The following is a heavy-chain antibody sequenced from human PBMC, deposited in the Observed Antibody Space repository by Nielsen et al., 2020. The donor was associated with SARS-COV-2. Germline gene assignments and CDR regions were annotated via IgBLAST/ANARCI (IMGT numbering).Heavy chain of an antibody. J-gene: IGHJ4*02. CDR1: GYTFTSYY. D-gene: IGHD2/OR15-2a*01. CDR2: INPSGGST. V-gene: IGHV1-46*01. Sequence: ASVKVSCMASGYTFTSYYMHWVRQAPGQGLEWMGIINPSGGSTSYAQKFQGRVTMTRDTSTNTVYMELSSLRSEDTAVYYCARMRSKVRSYFYWGQGTLVTVSS. CDR3: ARMRSKVRSYFY.